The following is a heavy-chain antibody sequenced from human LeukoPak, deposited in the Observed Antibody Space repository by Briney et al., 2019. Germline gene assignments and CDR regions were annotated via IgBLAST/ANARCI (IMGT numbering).Heavy chain of an antibody. D-gene: IGHD6-6*01. CDR2: IYHSGST. Sequence: SETLSLTCTVSGGSITNYYWSWIRQPPGKGLEYIGFIYHSGSTNYNPSLKSRVTMSVDKSKNQCSLRLSSVTAVDTAIYFCARSTQDSSTSFDYWGPGNPGHRLL. J-gene: IGHJ4*02. CDR1: GGSITNYY. V-gene: IGHV4-59*01. CDR3: ARSTQDSSTSFDY.